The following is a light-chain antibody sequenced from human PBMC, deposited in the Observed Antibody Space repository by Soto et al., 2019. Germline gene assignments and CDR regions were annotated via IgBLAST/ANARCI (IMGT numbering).Light chain of an antibody. Sequence: DIQMTQSPSSLSASVGDRVTISCRASQGIAHYLAWYQQKPGKVPELLIYAASTFHSGVPSRFSGSGSGTAFTLTISLRQTEEVASYYCQKYSSAPWTFGQGTKVDIK. CDR3: QKYSSAPWT. J-gene: IGKJ1*01. V-gene: IGKV1-27*01. CDR1: QGIAHY. CDR2: AAS.